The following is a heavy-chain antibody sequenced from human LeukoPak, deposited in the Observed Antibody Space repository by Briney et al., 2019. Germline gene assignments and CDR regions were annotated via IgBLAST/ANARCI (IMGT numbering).Heavy chain of an antibody. CDR3: ARDQGYYASSGYSSREGH. Sequence: SETLSLTCTVSGGPISSGGYYWSWIRQPPGKGLEWIGYIYHSGSTYYKPSLKSRVTILVDRSKNQFSLKLSSVTAADAAVYYCARDQGYYASSGYSSREGHWGQGTLVTVSS. CDR2: IYHSGST. CDR1: GGPISSGGYY. V-gene: IGHV4-30-2*01. D-gene: IGHD3-22*01. J-gene: IGHJ4*02.